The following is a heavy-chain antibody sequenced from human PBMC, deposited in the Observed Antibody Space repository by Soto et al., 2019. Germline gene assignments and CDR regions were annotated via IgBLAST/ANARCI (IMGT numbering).Heavy chain of an antibody. V-gene: IGHV1-69*06. J-gene: IGHJ4*02. CDR1: GGTFSSYA. CDR3: ARAGQGGRQQLVPFDY. CDR2: IIPIFGTA. D-gene: IGHD6-13*01. Sequence: QVQLVQSGAEVKKPGSSVKVSCKASGGTFSSYAISWVRQAPGQGLEWMGGIIPIFGTANYAQKFQGRVTITEDKSTRTAYMELSSLRSEDTAVYYCARAGQGGRQQLVPFDYWGQGTLVTVSS.